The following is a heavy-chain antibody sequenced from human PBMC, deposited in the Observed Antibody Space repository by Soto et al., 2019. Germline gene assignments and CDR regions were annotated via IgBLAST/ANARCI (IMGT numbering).Heavy chain of an antibody. D-gene: IGHD6-13*01. V-gene: IGHV1-69*12. J-gene: IGHJ1*01. CDR3: ARARIVLCSSWRYDSFQH. CDR2: IIPIVGTA. Sequence: QVQLEHSGAEVKKPGSSVKVSCKASGDTFSSYAISWVRQAPGQGLEWMVGIIPIVGTANYAPKFQGRVTITAADCTSTAYSDLRSRTAEATAVYYCARARIVLCSSWRYDSFQHWGQGTLVTVSS. CDR1: GDTFSSYA.